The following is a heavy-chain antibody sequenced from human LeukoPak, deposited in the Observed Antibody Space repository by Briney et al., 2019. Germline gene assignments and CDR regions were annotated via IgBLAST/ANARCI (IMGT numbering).Heavy chain of an antibody. CDR2: ISGSGGST. CDR3: AKRERIVVDYYYYGMDV. CDR1: GFTFSSYA. V-gene: IGHV3-23*01. Sequence: PGGSLRLSCAASGFTFSSYAMSWVRQAPGKGLEWVSAISGSGGSTYYADSVKGRFTISRDNSKNTLYLQMNSLRAEDTAVYYSAKRERIVVDYYYYGMDVWGQGTTVNVSS. J-gene: IGHJ6*02. D-gene: IGHD2-2*01.